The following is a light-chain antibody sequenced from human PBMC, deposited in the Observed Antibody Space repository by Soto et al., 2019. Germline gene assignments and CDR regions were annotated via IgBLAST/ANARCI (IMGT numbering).Light chain of an antibody. CDR2: EVS. J-gene: IGLJ1*01. CDR3: SSYTSSSLYV. CDR1: SSDVGGYNY. V-gene: IGLV2-14*01. Sequence: QTVLTQPSCVSGSPGQSITISCTGTSSDVGGYNYVSWYQQRPGKAPKLMIYEVSNRPSGVSNRFSGSKSGNTASLNISGLQAEDEADYYCSSYTSSSLYVFGTGTKVTVL.